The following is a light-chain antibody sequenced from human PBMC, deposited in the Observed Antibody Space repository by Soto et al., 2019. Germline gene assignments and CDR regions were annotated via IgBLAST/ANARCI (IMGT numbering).Light chain of an antibody. J-gene: IGKJ2*01. Sequence: TLMTQSPYTLSASVVDRVTITCRASQSITSRLARYQQKPGKAPKPLIYKASSLESGVPSRFSGSGSGTEFTLPSSSLPPDDFATYYCQPFGQGTKLEIK. CDR3: QP. V-gene: IGKV1-5*03. CDR2: KAS. CDR1: QSITSR.